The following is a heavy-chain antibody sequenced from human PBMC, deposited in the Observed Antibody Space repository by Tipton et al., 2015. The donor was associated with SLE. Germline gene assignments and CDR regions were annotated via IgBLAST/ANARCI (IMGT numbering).Heavy chain of an antibody. CDR2: IRSKAYGGTT. CDR3: TRDDHNYDFWSGSIDY. D-gene: IGHD3-3*01. Sequence: SLRLSCVASGFTFSNYAMTWVRQAPGKGLEWVGFIRSKAYGGTTEYAASVKGRFTISRDDSKSIAYLQMNSLKTEDTAVYYCTRDDHNYDFWSGSIDYWGQGTLVTVSS. J-gene: IGHJ4*02. V-gene: IGHV3-49*04. CDR1: GFTFSNYA.